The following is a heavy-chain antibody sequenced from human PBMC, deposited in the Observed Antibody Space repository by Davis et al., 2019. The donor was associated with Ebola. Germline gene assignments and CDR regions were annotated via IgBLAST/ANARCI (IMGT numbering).Heavy chain of an antibody. CDR2: IKQDGSEK. CDR3: ARDLAPESSSWVLYYYYGMDV. D-gene: IGHD6-13*01. V-gene: IGHV3-7*01. Sequence: GESLKISCAASGFTFSSYWMSWVRQAPGKGLEWVANIKQDGSEKYYVDSVKGRFTISRDNSKNTLYLQMNSLRAEDTAVYYCARDLAPESSSWVLYYYYGMDVWGKGTTVTVSS. J-gene: IGHJ6*04. CDR1: GFTFSSYW.